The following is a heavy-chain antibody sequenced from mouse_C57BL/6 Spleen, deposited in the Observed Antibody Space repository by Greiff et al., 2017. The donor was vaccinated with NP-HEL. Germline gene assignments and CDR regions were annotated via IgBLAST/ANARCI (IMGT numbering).Heavy chain of an antibody. CDR2: IDPENGDT. D-gene: IGHD2-5*01. CDR3: TTMSNYPYFDY. J-gene: IGHJ2*01. V-gene: IGHV14-4*01. Sequence: VHVKQSGAELVRPGASVKLSCTASGFNIKDDYMHWVKQRPEQGLEWIGWIDPENGDTEYASKFQGKATITADTSSNTAYLQLSSLTSEDTAVYYCTTMSNYPYFDYWGQGTTLTVSS. CDR1: GFNIKDDY.